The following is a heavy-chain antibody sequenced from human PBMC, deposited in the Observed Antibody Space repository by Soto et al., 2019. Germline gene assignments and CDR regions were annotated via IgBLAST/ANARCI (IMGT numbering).Heavy chain of an antibody. V-gene: IGHV4-59*08. D-gene: IGHD5-12*01. CDR3: ASSAMVATFGEAYFDY. CDR2: IYYSGST. CDR1: GGSISSYY. Sequence: SETLSLTCTVSGGSISSYYWSWIRQPPGKGLEWIGYIYYSGSTNYNPSLKSRVTISVDTSKNQFSLKLSSVTAADTAVYYCASSAMVATFGEAYFDYWGQGTLVTVLL. J-gene: IGHJ4*02.